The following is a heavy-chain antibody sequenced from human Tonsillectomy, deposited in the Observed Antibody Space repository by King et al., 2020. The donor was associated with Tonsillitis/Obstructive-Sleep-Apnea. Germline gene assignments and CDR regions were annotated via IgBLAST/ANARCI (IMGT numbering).Heavy chain of an antibody. CDR3: ARHRGYCSSTSCKYNWFDP. CDR1: GGSISSSSYY. V-gene: IGHV4-39*01. Sequence: QLQESGPGLVKPSETLSLTCTVSGGSISSSSYYWGWIRQPPGKGLEWIGSIYYSGSTYHNPSLKSRVTISADTSKNQFSLNLNSVTAADTAVYYCARHRGYCSSTSCKYNWFDPWGQGTLVTVSS. D-gene: IGHD2-2*01. CDR2: IYYSGST. J-gene: IGHJ5*02.